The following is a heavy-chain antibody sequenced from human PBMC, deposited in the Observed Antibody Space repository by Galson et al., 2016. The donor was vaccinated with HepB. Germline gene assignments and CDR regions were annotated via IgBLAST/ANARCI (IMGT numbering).Heavy chain of an antibody. CDR2: ISWNSGSI. CDR3: AKDPTQSLGVIHFDI. D-gene: IGHD2-21*01. V-gene: IGHV3-9*01. J-gene: IGHJ4*02. Sequence: SLRLSCAASGFNFDDYAMHWVRQAPGKGLEWVASISWNSGSIGYADSVKGRFSISRDNAKKSLYLQMNSLRAEYTALYYCAKDPTQSLGVIHFDIWGQGTLVTVSS. CDR1: GFNFDDYA.